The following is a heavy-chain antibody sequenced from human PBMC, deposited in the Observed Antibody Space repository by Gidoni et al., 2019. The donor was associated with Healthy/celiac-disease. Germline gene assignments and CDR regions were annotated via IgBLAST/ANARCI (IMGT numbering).Heavy chain of an antibody. D-gene: IGHD2-15*01. Sequence: EVQLVESGGGLVQPGGSLSLSCAASGFTFDDYAMHWVRQAPGKGLGWVSGISWNGSSIDYADSVKGRFTISRDNAKNSLYLQMNSLRAEDTALYYCAKDITPFLGGAFDIWGQGTMVTVSS. CDR3: AKDITPFLGGAFDI. V-gene: IGHV3-9*01. CDR1: GFTFDDYA. J-gene: IGHJ3*02. CDR2: ISWNGSSI.